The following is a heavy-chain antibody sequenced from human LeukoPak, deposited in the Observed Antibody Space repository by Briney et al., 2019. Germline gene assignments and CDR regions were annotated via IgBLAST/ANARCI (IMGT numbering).Heavy chain of an antibody. CDR2: ISYDGSNK. CDR1: GFTFSSYG. J-gene: IGHJ4*02. Sequence: GRSLRLSCAASGFTFSSYGMHWVRQAPGKGLEWVAVISYDGSNKYYADSVKGRFTISRDNSKNTLYLQMNSLRAEDTAVYYCARDREDDSSGYGFDYWGQGTLVTVSS. D-gene: IGHD3-22*01. V-gene: IGHV3-30*03. CDR3: ARDREDDSSGYGFDY.